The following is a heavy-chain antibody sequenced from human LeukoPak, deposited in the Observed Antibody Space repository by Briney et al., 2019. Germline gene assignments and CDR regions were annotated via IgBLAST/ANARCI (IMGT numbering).Heavy chain of an antibody. Sequence: GGSLRLSCAASGFTFSGYWMSWVRRAPGKGLEWVANINRDGSDTQYVDSVKGRFTISRDNAKNSLYLQMNSLRAEDTAVYYCARLSRSSSGYWGQGSLVTVSS. CDR3: ARLSRSSSGY. J-gene: IGHJ4*02. V-gene: IGHV3-7*01. CDR2: INRDGSDT. CDR1: GFTFSGYW. D-gene: IGHD6-13*01.